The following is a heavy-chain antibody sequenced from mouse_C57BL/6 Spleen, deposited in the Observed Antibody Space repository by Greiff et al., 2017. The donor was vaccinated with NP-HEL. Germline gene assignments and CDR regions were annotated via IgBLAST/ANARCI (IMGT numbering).Heavy chain of an antibody. V-gene: IGHV1-50*01. D-gene: IGHD1-1*01. J-gene: IGHJ2*01. Sequence: QVQLQQPGAELVKPGASVKLSCKASGYPFTSYWMQWVKQRPGQGLEWIGEIDPSDSYTNYNQKFKGKATLTVDTSSSTAYMQLSSLTSEDSAVYYCARNTVVARYFDYWGKGTTLTVSS. CDR1: GYPFTSYW. CDR3: ARNTVVARYFDY. CDR2: IDPSDSYT.